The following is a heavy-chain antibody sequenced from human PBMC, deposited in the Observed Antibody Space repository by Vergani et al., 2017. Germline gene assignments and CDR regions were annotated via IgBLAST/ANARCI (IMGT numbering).Heavy chain of an antibody. CDR1: GGSFSGYY. CDR2: INHSGST. V-gene: IGHV4-34*01. CDR3: ARRLDGSFSDAFDI. Sequence: QVQLQQWGAGLLKPSETLSLTCAVYGGSFSGYYWSWIRQPPGKGLEWIGEINHSGSTNYNPSLKSRVTISVDTSKNQFSLKLSSVTAADTAVYYCARRLDGSFSDAFDIWGQGTMVTVSS. D-gene: IGHD1-26*01. J-gene: IGHJ3*02.